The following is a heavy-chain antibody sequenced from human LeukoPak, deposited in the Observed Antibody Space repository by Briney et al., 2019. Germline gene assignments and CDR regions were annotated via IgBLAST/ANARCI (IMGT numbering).Heavy chain of an antibody. V-gene: IGHV3-23*01. CDR3: AAYLGSSWYYFDY. Sequence: GGSLRLSCAASGFTFSGYAMSWVRQAPGKGLEWVSAISGSGGSTYYADSVKGRFTISRDNSKNTLYLQMNSLRAEDTAVYYCAAYLGSSWYYFDYWGQGTLVTVSS. D-gene: IGHD6-13*01. J-gene: IGHJ4*02. CDR2: ISGSGGST. CDR1: GFTFSGYA.